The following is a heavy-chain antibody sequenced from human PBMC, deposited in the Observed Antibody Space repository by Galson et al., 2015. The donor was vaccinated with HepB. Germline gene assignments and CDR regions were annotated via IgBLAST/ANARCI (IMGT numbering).Heavy chain of an antibody. D-gene: IGHD1-26*01. V-gene: IGHV3-30*18. J-gene: IGHJ2*01. Sequence: SLRLSCAASGFTFSSYGMHWVRQAPGKGLEWVAVISYDGSNKYYADSVKGRFTISRDNSKNTLYLQMNSLRAEDTAVYYCAKAGGNSGSYYRLWYFDLWGRGTLVTVSS. CDR2: ISYDGSNK. CDR3: AKAGGNSGSYYRLWYFDL. CDR1: GFTFSSYG.